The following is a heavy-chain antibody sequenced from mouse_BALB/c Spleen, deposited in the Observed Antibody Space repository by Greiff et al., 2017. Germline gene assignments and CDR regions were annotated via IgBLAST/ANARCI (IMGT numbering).Heavy chain of an antibody. V-gene: IGHV2-9-2*01. CDR1: GFSLTSYD. Sequence: VQGVESGPGLVAPSQSLSITCTVSGFSLTSYDISWIRQPPGKGLEWLGVIWTGGGTNYNSAFMSRLSISKDNSKSQVFLKMNSLQTDDTAIYYCVRDGRIRAMDYWGQGTSVTVSS. J-gene: IGHJ4*01. CDR3: VRDGRIRAMDY. CDR2: IWTGGGT.